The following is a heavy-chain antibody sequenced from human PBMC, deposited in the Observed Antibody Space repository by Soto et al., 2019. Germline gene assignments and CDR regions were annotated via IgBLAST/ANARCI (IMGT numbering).Heavy chain of an antibody. CDR2: VRYDGGNK. CDR3: VRAVGYSGYDYVYYYGMDV. V-gene: IGHV3-33*01. J-gene: IGHJ6*02. Sequence: QVQLVESGGGVVQPGRSLRLSCAASGFTFSSYGMHWVRQAPGKGLEWVALVRYDGGNKYYVDSVKGRFTISRDNSKNTVYLEMNSLRDEDTGVYYCVRAVGYSGYDYVYYYGMDVWGQGTTVTVSS. D-gene: IGHD5-12*01. CDR1: GFTFSSYG.